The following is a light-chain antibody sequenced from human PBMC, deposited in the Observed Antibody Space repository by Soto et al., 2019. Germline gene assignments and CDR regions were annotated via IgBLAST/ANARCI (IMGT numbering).Light chain of an antibody. V-gene: IGLV3-21*02. CDR2: DDT. CDR1: NIGRKS. CDR3: QVWDSSTDHYV. Sequence: SYELAQPPSVSVAPGQTAKITCGVNNIGRKSVHWYQQRPGQAPVLVVHDDTDRPSGIPERFSGSNSGNTATLTISRVEAGDEADYYCQVWDSSTDHYVFGFGTKVTVL. J-gene: IGLJ1*01.